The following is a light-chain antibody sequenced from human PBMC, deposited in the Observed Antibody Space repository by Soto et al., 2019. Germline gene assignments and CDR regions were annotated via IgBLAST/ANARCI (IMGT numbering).Light chain of an antibody. V-gene: IGLV1-44*01. CDR2: SNN. CDR3: AAWDDSMNGYV. CDR1: SSNIGSNT. J-gene: IGLJ1*01. Sequence: QSVMTQPPSASGTPGQRVTISCSGSSSNIGSNTVNWYQQLPGTAPKLLIYSNNQRPSGVPDRFSGSKSGTSASLAISGLQYEDEADYYCAAWDDSMNGYVLGTGIKGTVL.